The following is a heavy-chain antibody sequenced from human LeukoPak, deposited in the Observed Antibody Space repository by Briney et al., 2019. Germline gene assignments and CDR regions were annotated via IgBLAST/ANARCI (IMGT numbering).Heavy chain of an antibody. CDR3: ARVYCGGDCSADWFDP. Sequence: ASVKVSCKASGYTFTGYYMHWVRQAPGQGLEWMGWINPNSGGTNYAQKFQGRVTVTRDTSISTAYMELSRLRSDDTAVYYCARVYCGGDCSADWFDPWGQGTLVTVSS. D-gene: IGHD2-21*02. CDR2: INPNSGGT. CDR1: GYTFTGYY. J-gene: IGHJ5*02. V-gene: IGHV1-2*02.